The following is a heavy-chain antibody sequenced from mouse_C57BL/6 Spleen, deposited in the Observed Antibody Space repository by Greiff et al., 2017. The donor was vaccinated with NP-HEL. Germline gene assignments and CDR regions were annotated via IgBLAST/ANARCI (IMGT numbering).Heavy chain of an antibody. D-gene: IGHD4-1*01. Sequence: LQPGAELVRPGSSVKLSCKASGYTFTSYWMHWVKQRPIQGLEWIGNIDPSDSETHYNQKFKDKATLTVDKSSSTAYMQLSSLTSEDSAVYYCWTGTPMRFDYWGQGTTLTVSS. J-gene: IGHJ2*01. CDR1: GYTFTSYW. CDR3: WTGTPMRFDY. CDR2: IDPSDSET. V-gene: IGHV1-52*01.